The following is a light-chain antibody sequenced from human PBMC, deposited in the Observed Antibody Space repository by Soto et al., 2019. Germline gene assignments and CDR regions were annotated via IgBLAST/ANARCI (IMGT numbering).Light chain of an antibody. CDR2: EVT. V-gene: IGLV2-14*01. Sequence: QSVLTQLDSVSGAPGQSITISCPGTSCDVGGYNYVSWYQHNPGKAPKLMIYEVTNRPSGDSIRFSGSKSGTTASLTIFGLQAEDEFDYYCISSTSSFSYIFGTWTKVTV. J-gene: IGLJ1*01. CDR1: SCDVGGYNY. CDR3: ISSTSSFSYI.